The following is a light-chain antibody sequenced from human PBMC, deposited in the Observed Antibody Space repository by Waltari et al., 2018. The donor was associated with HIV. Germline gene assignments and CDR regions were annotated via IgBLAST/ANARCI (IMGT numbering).Light chain of an antibody. CDR1: SSDVGTYNE. Sequence: QSALTQPPSVSGSLGQSVAIPCTGTSSDVGTYNEVSWYQQSPGTAPKLMIYDVSNRPSGDPARFSGSKSGNTASLTISWLQAEDEADYYCSSRTTSITVVLGGGTKLTVL. CDR2: DVS. CDR3: SSRTTSITVV. V-gene: IGLV2-18*02. J-gene: IGLJ2*01.